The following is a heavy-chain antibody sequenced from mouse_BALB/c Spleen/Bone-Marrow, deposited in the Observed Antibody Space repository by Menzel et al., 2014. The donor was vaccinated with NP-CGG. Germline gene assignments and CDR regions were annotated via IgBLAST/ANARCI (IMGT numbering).Heavy chain of an antibody. CDR2: FHPYNDDT. V-gene: IGHV1-47*01. J-gene: IGHJ3*01. Sequence: QVQLQQSGAELVKPGASVQMSCKAFGYTFATYPIVWMKQTHGKSLEWIGNFHPYNDDTKYNEKFKGKAKLTVEKSSSTVYLETREETAVYSGVSYFSGRGEFAYWGQGTLVTVSA. CDR1: GYTFATYP. CDR3: SGRGEFAY.